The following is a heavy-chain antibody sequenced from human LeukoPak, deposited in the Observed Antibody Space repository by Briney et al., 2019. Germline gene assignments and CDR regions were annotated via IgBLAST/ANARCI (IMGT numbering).Heavy chain of an antibody. CDR2: ITSTSRTI. CDR3: ARDFPDNSLFDL. Sequence: GGSLRLSCAASGFTFSTHWMHWARQAPGKGLEWVSSITSTSRTIFYADSVQGRFTISRDNAKNTVSLEMNSLRSEDAAIYYCARDFPDNSLFDLWGQGTLVSVSS. D-gene: IGHD5-24*01. V-gene: IGHV3-21*01. CDR1: GFTFSTHW. J-gene: IGHJ4*02.